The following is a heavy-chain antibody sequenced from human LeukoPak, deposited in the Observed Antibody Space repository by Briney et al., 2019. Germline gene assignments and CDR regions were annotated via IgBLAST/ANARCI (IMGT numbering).Heavy chain of an antibody. CDR1: GFTFSTYG. CDR3: VNWIHGYPT. V-gene: IGHV3-23*01. D-gene: IGHD3-22*01. J-gene: IGHJ4*02. Sequence: GGSLRLSCAASGFTFSTYGMSWVRQAPGKGLEWVSAISGSGGSTYYADSVKGRFTISRDNSKNTLYLQMNSLKTEDTAVYYCVNWIHGYPTWGQGTLVTVSS. CDR2: ISGSGGST.